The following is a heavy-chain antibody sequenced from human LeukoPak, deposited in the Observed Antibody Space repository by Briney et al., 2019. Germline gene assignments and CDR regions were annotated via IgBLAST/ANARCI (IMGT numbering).Heavy chain of an antibody. Sequence: VKVSCKASGYTFTGYDINWVRLATAQGLEWMGWMNPDTLYTGYAQKFQGRVTMTRNTSINTAYMELSGLRSEDSAVYYCTRGSLSGSSSDYWGQGTLVTVFS. J-gene: IGHJ4*02. CDR1: GYTFTGYD. CDR3: TRGSLSGSSSDY. V-gene: IGHV1-8*01. CDR2: MNPDTLYT. D-gene: IGHD1-26*01.